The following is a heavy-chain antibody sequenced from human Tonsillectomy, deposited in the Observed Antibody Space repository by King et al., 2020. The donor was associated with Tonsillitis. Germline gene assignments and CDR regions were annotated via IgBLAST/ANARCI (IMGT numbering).Heavy chain of an antibody. CDR3: SSLRFCSGGSCYSGYGMDA. J-gene: IGHJ6*02. V-gene: IGHV3-73*02. CDR2: IRNKDNDYAT. Sequence: QLVESGGGLVQPGDSLKLSCAASGFTFSGSAMHWVRQASGKGLEWVGRIRNKDNDYATAYAASVKGRFTISRDDSKNTAYLQMNSLKTEDTAVYYCSSLRFCSGGSCYSGYGMDAWGQGTTVTVSS. D-gene: IGHD2-15*01. CDR1: GFTFSGSA.